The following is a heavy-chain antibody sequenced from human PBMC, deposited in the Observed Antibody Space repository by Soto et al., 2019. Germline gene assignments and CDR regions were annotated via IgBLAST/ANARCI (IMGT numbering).Heavy chain of an antibody. J-gene: IGHJ5*02. CDR1: GGTFSTYT. D-gene: IGHD4-4*01. CDR3: AGEPDSHYNDSHAFSYP. CDR2: IIPIIGII. V-gene: IGHV1-69*08. Sequence: QVQLVQSGAEVKKPGSSVKVSCKASGGTFSTYTITWVRQAPGQGLEWMGRIIPIIGIINYAQKFQGRVTISADKFTGTAYMELTGLRSDDTAVYYCAGEPDSHYNDSHAFSYPWGQGTLVTVSS.